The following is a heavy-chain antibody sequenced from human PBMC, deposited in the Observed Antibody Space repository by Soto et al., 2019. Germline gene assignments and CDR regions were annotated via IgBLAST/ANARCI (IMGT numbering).Heavy chain of an antibody. CDR1: GFTFDGYA. V-gene: IGHV3-9*01. CDR2: ISWNSGSI. CDR3: AKGRGDSGYYSLFDY. D-gene: IGHD3-22*01. J-gene: IGHJ4*02. Sequence: GGSLRLSCAASGFTFDGYAMHWVRQAPGKGLEWVSGISWNSGSIGYADSVKGRFTISRDNAKNSLYLQMNSLRAEDTALYYCAKGRGDSGYYSLFDYWGQGTLVTVSS.